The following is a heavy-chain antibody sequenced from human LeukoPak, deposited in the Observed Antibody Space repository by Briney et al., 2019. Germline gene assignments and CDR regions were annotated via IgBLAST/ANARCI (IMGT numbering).Heavy chain of an antibody. D-gene: IGHD1-26*01. CDR3: ASDGAYAMAV. Sequence: YPGGSLRLSCVASGFSLSSYWVHWVRQAPGKGLVWVSHINNDATRTTYADSVRGRFTISRDNAKNTVSLQMNSLRAEDTAVYYCASDGAYAMAVWGQGTTVTVSS. CDR2: INNDATRT. CDR1: GFSLSSYW. V-gene: IGHV3-74*01. J-gene: IGHJ6*02.